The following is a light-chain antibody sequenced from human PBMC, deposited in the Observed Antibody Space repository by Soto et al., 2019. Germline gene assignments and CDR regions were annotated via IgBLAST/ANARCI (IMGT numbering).Light chain of an antibody. CDR1: SSDVGSYNL. CDR3: CSYAGSRV. CDR2: EGS. Sequence: QSVLTQPASVSGSPGXSXXISCTGTSSDVGSYNLVSWYQQHPGKAPKLMIYEGSKRPSGVSNRFSGSKSGNTASLTISGLQAEDEADYYCCSYAGSRVFGGGTKLTV. V-gene: IGLV2-23*01. J-gene: IGLJ3*02.